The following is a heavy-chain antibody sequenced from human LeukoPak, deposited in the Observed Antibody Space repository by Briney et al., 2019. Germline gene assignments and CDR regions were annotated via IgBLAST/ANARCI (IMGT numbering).Heavy chain of an antibody. J-gene: IGHJ4*02. V-gene: IGHV3-15*01. CDR1: GFTFSNAW. CDR3: TTDPSIAAAGIDY. D-gene: IGHD6-13*01. Sequence: PGGSLRLSCAASGFTFSNAWMSWVRQAPGKGLEWVGRIKSKTDGGTTDYAAPVKGRFTISRDDSKNTLYLQMNSLKTEDTAVYYCTTDPSIAAAGIDYWGQGTLATVSS. CDR2: IKSKTDGGTT.